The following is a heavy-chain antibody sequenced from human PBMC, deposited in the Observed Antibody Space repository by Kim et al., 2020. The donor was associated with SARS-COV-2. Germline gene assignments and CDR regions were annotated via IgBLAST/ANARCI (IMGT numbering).Heavy chain of an antibody. J-gene: IGHJ6*02. Sequence: SQTLSLTCAISGDSVSSNSAAWNWIRQSPSRGLEWLGRTYYRSKWYNDYAVSVKSRITINPDTSKNQFSLQLNSVTPEDTAVYYFARDQIAAAGTDYYYYGMDVWGQGTTVTVSS. CDR3: ARDQIAAAGTDYYYYGMDV. V-gene: IGHV6-1*01. CDR2: TYYRSKWYN. CDR1: GDSVSSNSAA. D-gene: IGHD6-13*01.